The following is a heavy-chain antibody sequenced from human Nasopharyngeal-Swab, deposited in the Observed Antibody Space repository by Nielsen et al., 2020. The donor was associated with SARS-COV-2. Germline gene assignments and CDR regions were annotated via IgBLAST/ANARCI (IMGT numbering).Heavy chain of an antibody. J-gene: IGHJ3*02. CDR3: ARATITMIVVVDAFDI. D-gene: IGHD3-22*01. V-gene: IGHV4-31*03. CDR1: GGSISSSSYY. CDR2: IYYSGST. Sequence: SETLSLTCTVSGGSISSSSYYWSWIRQHPGKGLEWIGYIYYSGSTYYNPPLKSRVTISVDTSKNQFSLKLSSVTAADTAVYYCARATITMIVVVDAFDIWGQGTMVTVSS.